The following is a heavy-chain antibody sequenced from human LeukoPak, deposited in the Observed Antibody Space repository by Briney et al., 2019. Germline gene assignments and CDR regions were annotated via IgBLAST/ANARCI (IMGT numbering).Heavy chain of an antibody. CDR1: GFTFSDYG. CDR3: ARDRPDYGDYVVIDY. D-gene: IGHD4-17*01. Sequence: GGSLRLSCTASGFTFSDYGMHWVRQAPGKGLEWVAIIWYDGYNKYYADSVRGRFTISRDNAKNSLYLQMNSLRAEDTAVYYCARDRPDYGDYVVIDYWGQGTLVTVSS. V-gene: IGHV3-33*01. J-gene: IGHJ4*02. CDR2: IWYDGYNK.